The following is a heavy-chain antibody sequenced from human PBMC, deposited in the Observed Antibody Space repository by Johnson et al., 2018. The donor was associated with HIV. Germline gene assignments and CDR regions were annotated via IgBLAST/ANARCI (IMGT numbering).Heavy chain of an antibody. CDR2: VSWNGVAT. V-gene: IGHV3-20*04. J-gene: IGHJ3*02. CDR1: GFTFDDYG. Sequence: VQLVESGGGVVQPGGSLRLSCAASGFTFDDYGLSWVRQVPGKGLEWVSGVSWNGVATGYADSVKGRFTISRDNTKNTLFLEMNSLRPEDTAVYYCVKERQLERSFDIWGQGTMVTVSS. D-gene: IGHD6-6*01. CDR3: VKERQLERSFDI.